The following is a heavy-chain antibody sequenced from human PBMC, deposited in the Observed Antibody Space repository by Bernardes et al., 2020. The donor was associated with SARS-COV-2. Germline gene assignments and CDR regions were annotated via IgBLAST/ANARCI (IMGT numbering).Heavy chain of an antibody. CDR2: IHSGGGT. D-gene: IGHD6-6*01. V-gene: IGHV3-53*01. J-gene: IGHJ2*01. CDR3: ARSPYSSSGFGYFDL. Sequence: GSLRLSCAASGSTVSNNYMTWVRQAPGKGLEWVSVIHSGGGTSSADSVKGRFTISRDNSKNTLYLQMNSLTAEDTAVYYCARSPYSSSGFGYFDLWGRGTLVTVSS. CDR1: GSTVSNNY.